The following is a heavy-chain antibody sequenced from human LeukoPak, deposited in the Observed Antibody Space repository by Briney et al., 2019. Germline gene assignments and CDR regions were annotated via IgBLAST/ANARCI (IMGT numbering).Heavy chain of an antibody. CDR3: ARGGYYDSTAIPDY. D-gene: IGHD3-22*01. CDR1: GYTFTSYG. Sequence: GASVKVSCKATGYTFTSYGITWVRQAPGQGLEWMGWISAHNGHTNYAQKLQGRVTMTTDTSTSTAYMELRSLRSDDTAVYYCARGGYYDSTAIPDYWGQGIPVTVSS. J-gene: IGHJ4*02. V-gene: IGHV1-18*01. CDR2: ISAHNGHT.